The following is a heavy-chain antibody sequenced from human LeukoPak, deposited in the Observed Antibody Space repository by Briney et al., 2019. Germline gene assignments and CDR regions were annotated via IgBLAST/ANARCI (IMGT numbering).Heavy chain of an antibody. D-gene: IGHD6-19*01. CDR3: AKEEAVVLDC. CDR2: ISYDGSNK. Sequence: GGSLRLSCAASGFTFSSYGMHWVRQAPGKGLEWVAVISYDGSNKYYADSVKGRFTISRDNSKNTLYLQMNSLRAEDTAVYYCAKEEAVVLDCWGQGTLVTVSS. V-gene: IGHV3-30*18. J-gene: IGHJ4*02. CDR1: GFTFSSYG.